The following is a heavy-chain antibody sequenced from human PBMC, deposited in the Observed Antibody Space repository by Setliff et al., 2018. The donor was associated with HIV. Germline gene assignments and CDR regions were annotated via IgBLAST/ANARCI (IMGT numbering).Heavy chain of an antibody. CDR2: ISGYSGNT. Sequence: GASVKVSCKASGYNFTSYGITWVRQAPGQGLEWMGWISGYSGNTDYAQKVQVRVTMTTDTSTSTAYMELRSLRLDDTAVYYRARGKRWLQPYYLDYWGQGTLVTVSS. CDR3: ARGKRWLQPYYLDY. D-gene: IGHD5-18*01. J-gene: IGHJ4*02. CDR1: GYNFTSYG. V-gene: IGHV1-18*01.